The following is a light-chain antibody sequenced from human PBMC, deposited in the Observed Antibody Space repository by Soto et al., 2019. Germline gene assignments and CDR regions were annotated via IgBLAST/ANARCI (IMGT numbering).Light chain of an antibody. Sequence: QSVLTQPPSVSGAPGQRVTNSCTGSSSNIGAGYDVHWYQQLPGTAPKLLIYGNSNRPSGVPDRFSGSKSGTSASLAITGLQAEDEADYYCQSYDSSLSGSEVFGTGTKLTVL. CDR2: GNS. CDR3: QSYDSSLSGSEV. V-gene: IGLV1-40*01. J-gene: IGLJ1*01. CDR1: SSNIGAGYD.